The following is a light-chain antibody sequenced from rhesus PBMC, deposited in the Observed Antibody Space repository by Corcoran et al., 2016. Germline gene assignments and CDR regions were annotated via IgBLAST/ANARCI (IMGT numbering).Light chain of an antibody. Sequence: QAAPTQPPAVSGSVGQAVTLFCTGTSNDIGYYDTVSWYQQYPGKAPKFLLYDVSKRPSGVSDRFSGSKSGNTASLTISGLQAGDEAYYFCNTYAGGGIYIFGGGTHLTVL. CDR2: DVS. CDR1: SNDIGYYDT. V-gene: IGLV2-19*02. J-gene: IGLJ1*01. CDR3: NTYAGGGIYI.